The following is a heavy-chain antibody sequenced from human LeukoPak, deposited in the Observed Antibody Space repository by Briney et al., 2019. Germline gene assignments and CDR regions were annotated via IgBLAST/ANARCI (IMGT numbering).Heavy chain of an antibody. CDR3: ARRITDSGSYSEFDY. J-gene: IGHJ4*02. D-gene: IGHD1-26*01. V-gene: IGHV4-59*08. Sequence: SETLSLTCTVSGVSISSYYWSWLRQPPGKGREWIGYIYYTGNTNYNPSLKSRVTISVDTSKNQFSLKLSSVTAADTAVYYCARRITDSGSYSEFDYWGQGTLVTVSS. CDR2: IYYTGNT. CDR1: GVSISSYY.